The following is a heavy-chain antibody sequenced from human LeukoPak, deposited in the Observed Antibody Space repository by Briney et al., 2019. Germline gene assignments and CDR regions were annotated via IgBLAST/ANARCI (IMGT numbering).Heavy chain of an antibody. D-gene: IGHD5-24*01. CDR1: GFSLSTSGVG. V-gene: IGHV2-5*02. J-gene: IGHJ4*02. CDR2: IYWDDDK. CDR3: AHRHGGDDGYNLNFDY. Sequence: SGPTLVKPTQTLTLTCTFSGFSLSTSGVGVGWIRQPPGKALEWLALIYWDDDKRYSPSLKSRLTITKDTSKNQVVLTMTNMDPVDTATYYCAHRHGGDDGYNLNFDYWGQGTLVTVSS.